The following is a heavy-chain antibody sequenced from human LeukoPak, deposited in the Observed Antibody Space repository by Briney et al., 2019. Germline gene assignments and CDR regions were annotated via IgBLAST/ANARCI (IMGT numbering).Heavy chain of an antibody. CDR1: GFTFSSYS. Sequence: GGSLRLSCAASGFTFSSYSMNWVRQAPGKGLELVSSISSSSSYIYYADSVKGRFTISRDYAKNSLYLQMNSLRAEDTAVYYCARDGHNSWQSYYFDYWGQGTLVTVSS. CDR2: ISSSSSYI. CDR3: ARDGHNSWQSYYFDY. J-gene: IGHJ4*02. D-gene: IGHD6-13*01. V-gene: IGHV3-21*01.